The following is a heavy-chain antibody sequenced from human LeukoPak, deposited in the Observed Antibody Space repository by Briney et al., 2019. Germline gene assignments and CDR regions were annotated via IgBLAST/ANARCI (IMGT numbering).Heavy chain of an antibody. V-gene: IGHV3-21*01. CDR1: AFTFSIYT. CDR3: AGDGSSPYYSSGSNYYYGMDV. Sequence: GRSLRLSCAASAFTFSIYTMNSARQAPGNVLQWLSPISSSSRYIYYADSVKGRFTISRDNAKNSLYLQMNSLRAEATAVYYCAGDGSSPYYSSGSNYYYGMDVWGQGTTVTVSS. D-gene: IGHD3-10*01. CDR2: ISSSSRYI. J-gene: IGHJ6*02.